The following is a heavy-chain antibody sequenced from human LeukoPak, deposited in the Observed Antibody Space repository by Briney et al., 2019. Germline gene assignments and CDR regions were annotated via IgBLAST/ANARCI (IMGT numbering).Heavy chain of an antibody. CDR1: GYTFTGYY. D-gene: IGHD2-2*01. CDR3: ARDRGLTGYCSSTGCIPVSFVFDP. J-gene: IGHJ5*02. Sequence: ASVKVSCKASGYTFTGYYMHWVRQAPGQGLEWMGWINPNSGGTNYAQKFQGRVTMTRDTSISTAYMELRRLRSDDTAVYYCARDRGLTGYCSSTGCIPVSFVFDPWGQGTLVTDSS. CDR2: INPNSGGT. V-gene: IGHV1-2*02.